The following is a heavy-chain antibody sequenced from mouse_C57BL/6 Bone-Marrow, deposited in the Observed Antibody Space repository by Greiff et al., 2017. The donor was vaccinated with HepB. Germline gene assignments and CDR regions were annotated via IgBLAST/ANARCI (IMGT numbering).Heavy chain of an antibody. Sequence: QVQLQQSGAELVRPGTSVKVSCKASGYAFTNYLIEWVKQRPGQGLEWIGVINPGSGGTNYNEKFKGKATLTADKSSSTAYMQLSSLTSEDSAVYFCARETGSSGYFAWFAYWGQGTLVTVSA. CDR1: GYAFTNYL. V-gene: IGHV1-54*01. D-gene: IGHD3-2*02. CDR2: INPGSGGT. J-gene: IGHJ3*01. CDR3: ARETGSSGYFAWFAY.